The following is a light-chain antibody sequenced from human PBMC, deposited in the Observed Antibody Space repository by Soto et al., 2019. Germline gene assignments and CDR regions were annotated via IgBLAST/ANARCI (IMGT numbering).Light chain of an antibody. J-gene: IGKJ1*01. CDR1: QSIGTY. CDR2: AAS. Sequence: DIQMTQSPSSLSASVGDRVTISCRASQSIGTYLNWYQQKPGRAPKLQIYAASNLQSGVPSRFSGSGSGTEFTLTISSLQPDDFATYYCQQYNSYSMWTFGQGTKVEI. V-gene: IGKV1-5*01. CDR3: QQYNSYSMWT.